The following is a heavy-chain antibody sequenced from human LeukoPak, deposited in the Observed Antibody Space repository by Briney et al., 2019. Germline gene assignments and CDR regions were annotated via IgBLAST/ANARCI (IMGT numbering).Heavy chain of an antibody. CDR2: ISYDGSNK. CDR3: ARSPMVRGVVDAFDI. CDR1: GFTFSSDA. V-gene: IGHV3-30-3*01. J-gene: IGHJ3*02. D-gene: IGHD3-10*01. Sequence: GGSLRLSCAASGFTFSSDAMSCVRQAPGMGLEWVAVISYDGSNKYYADSVKGRFTISRDNSKNTLYLQMNSLRAEDTAVYYCARSPMVRGVVDAFDIWGQGTMVTVSS.